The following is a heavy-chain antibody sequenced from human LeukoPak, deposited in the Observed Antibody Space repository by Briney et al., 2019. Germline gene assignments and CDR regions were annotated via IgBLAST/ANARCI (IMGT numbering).Heavy chain of an antibody. D-gene: IGHD2-15*01. J-gene: IGHJ1*01. V-gene: IGHV4-34*01. CDR2: INHSGST. CDR1: GGSFSGYY. CDR3: ARGGLGYCSGGSCSHEYFQH. Sequence: LSQTLSLTCAVYGGSFSGYYWSWIRQPPGKGLEWIGEINHSGSTNYNPSLKSRVTISLDTPKNQFSLKLSSVTAADTAVYYCARGGLGYCSGGSCSHEYFQHWGQGTLVTVSS.